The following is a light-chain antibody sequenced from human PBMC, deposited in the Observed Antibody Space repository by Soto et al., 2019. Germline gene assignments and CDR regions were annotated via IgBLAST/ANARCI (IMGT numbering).Light chain of an antibody. V-gene: IGKV3-15*01. CDR2: GAS. CDR1: QSVSRSY. Sequence: EIVSTQFSVGISYPPGQVAKLSGRASQSVSRSYLAWYQQKPGRSPRLLIYGASTRAIGIPARFSGSGSGTEFTLTISSLQSEDFAVYYCIQYNNWWKFGKGTKVDIK. CDR3: IQYNNWWK. J-gene: IGKJ1*01.